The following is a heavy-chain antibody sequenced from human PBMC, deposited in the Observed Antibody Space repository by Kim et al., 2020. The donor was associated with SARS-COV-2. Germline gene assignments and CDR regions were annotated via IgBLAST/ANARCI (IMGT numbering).Heavy chain of an antibody. D-gene: IGHD3-16*01. CDR2: INHSGST. CDR3: ARATSPDLGGPYDY. Sequence: SETLSLTCAVYGGSFSGYYWSWIRQPPGKGLEWIGEINHSGSTNYNPSLKSRVTISVDTSKNQFSLKLSSVTAADTAVYYCARATSPDLGGPYDYWGQGTLVTVSS. V-gene: IGHV4-34*01. J-gene: IGHJ4*02. CDR1: GGSFSGYY.